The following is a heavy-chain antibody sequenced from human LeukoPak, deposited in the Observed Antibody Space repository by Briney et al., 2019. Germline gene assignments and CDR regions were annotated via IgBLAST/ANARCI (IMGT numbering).Heavy chain of an antibody. CDR2: IYSGGST. V-gene: IGHV3-53*01. J-gene: IGHJ3*02. Sequence: GGSLRLPCAASGFTVSSNYVSWVRQAPGKGLEWVSVIYSGGSTYYADSVKGRFTISRDNSKNTLYLQMTSLRAEDTAVYSCARDRSSSGRNDAFDIWGQGTMVTVSS. CDR1: GFTVSSNY. CDR3: ARDRSSSGRNDAFDI. D-gene: IGHD3-22*01.